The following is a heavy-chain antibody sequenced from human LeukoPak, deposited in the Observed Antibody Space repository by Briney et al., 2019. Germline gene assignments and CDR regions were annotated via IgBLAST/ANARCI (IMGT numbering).Heavy chain of an antibody. V-gene: IGHV3-23*01. J-gene: IGHJ4*02. CDR1: GFTFSSYG. CDR2: ISGSGGST. Sequence: GGSLRLSCAASGFTFSSYGMSWVRQAPGKGLEWVSAISGSGGSTYYADSVKGRFTISRDNSKNTLYLQMNSLRAEDTAVYYCAKDLLLGGSGSSNWGQGTLVTVSS. D-gene: IGHD3-10*01. CDR3: AKDLLLGGSGSSN.